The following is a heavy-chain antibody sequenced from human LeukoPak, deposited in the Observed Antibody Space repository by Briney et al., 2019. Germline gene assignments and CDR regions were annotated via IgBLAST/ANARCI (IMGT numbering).Heavy chain of an antibody. CDR3: SRENGAFSPFGY. D-gene: IGHD3-16*01. CDR2: ISLTGLT. V-gene: IGHV4-4*02. J-gene: IGHJ4*02. Sequence: SGTLSLTCGVSGGSITNTNWWRWVRQPPGQGLEWIGEISLTGLTHYNPSLESRVTVSLDKSKNQLSLNLTSVTAADTAVYFCSRENGAFSPFGYWGQGILVTVSS. CDR1: GGSITNTNW.